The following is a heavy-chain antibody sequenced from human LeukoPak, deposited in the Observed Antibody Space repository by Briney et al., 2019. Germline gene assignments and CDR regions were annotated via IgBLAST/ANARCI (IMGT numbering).Heavy chain of an antibody. CDR2: INHSGST. Sequence: GSLRLSCAASGFSFSSYSMNWIRQPPGKGLEWIGEINHSGSTNYNPSLKSRVTISVDTSKNQFSLKLSSVTAADTAVYYCARGRGYSYGLPDYWGQGTLVTVSS. J-gene: IGHJ4*02. D-gene: IGHD5-18*01. V-gene: IGHV4-34*01. CDR1: GFSFSSYS. CDR3: ARGRGYSYGLPDY.